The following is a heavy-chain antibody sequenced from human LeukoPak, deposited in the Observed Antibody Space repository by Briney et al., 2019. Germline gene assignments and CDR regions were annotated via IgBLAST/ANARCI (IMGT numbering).Heavy chain of an antibody. D-gene: IGHD3-3*01. J-gene: IGHJ4*02. Sequence: GASLRLSCAASGFTFSSYAMSWVRQAPGKGLEWVSAISGSGGSTYYADPVKGRFTISRDNSKNTLYMQMNSLRAEDTAVYYCAKTSGGFWSGYPNFDYWGQGTLVTVSS. CDR2: ISGSGGST. V-gene: IGHV3-23*01. CDR1: GFTFSSYA. CDR3: AKTSGGFWSGYPNFDY.